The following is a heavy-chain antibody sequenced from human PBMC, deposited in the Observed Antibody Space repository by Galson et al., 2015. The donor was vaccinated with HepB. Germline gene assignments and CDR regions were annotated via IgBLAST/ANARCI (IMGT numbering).Heavy chain of an antibody. J-gene: IGHJ4*02. Sequence: SCKASGGTFSSYAISWVRQAPGQGLEWMGGIIPIFGTANYAQKFQGRVTITADESTSTAYMELSSLRSEDTAVYYCARVPKAGYYGSGELDYWGQGTLVTVSS. CDR2: IIPIFGTA. D-gene: IGHD3-10*01. V-gene: IGHV1-69*01. CDR3: ARVPKAGYYGSGELDY. CDR1: GGTFSSYA.